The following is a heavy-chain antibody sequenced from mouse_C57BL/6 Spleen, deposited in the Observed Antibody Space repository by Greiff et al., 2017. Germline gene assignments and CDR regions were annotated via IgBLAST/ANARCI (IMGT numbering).Heavy chain of an antibody. D-gene: IGHD2-1*01. J-gene: IGHJ2*01. CDR2: IDPSDSYT. CDR1: GYTFTSYW. V-gene: IGHV1-59*01. Sequence: QVQLQQPGAELVRPGTSVKLSCKASGYTFTSYWMHWVKQRPGQGLEWIGVIDPSDSYTNYNQKFKGKATLTVDTSSSTAYMQLSSLTSEDSAVYYCARSIYYGQYYCDYWGQGTTLTVSS. CDR3: ARSIYYGQYYCDY.